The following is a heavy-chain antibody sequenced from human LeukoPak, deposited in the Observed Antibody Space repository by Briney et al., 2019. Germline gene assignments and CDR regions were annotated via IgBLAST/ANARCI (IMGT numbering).Heavy chain of an antibody. V-gene: IGHV3-7*03. CDR1: GFTFSSYW. J-gene: IGHJ4*02. CDR3: ASDLGLAAMVTGYFDY. CDR2: IKQDGSEK. Sequence: GGSLRLSCAASGFTFSSYWMSWVRQAPGKGLEWVANIKQDGSEKYYVDSVKGRFTIPRDNAKNSLYLQMNSLRAEDTAVYYCASDLGLAAMVTGYFDYWGQGTLVTVSS. D-gene: IGHD5-18*01.